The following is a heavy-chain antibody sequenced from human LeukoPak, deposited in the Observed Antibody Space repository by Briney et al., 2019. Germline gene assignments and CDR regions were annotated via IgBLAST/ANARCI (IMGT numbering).Heavy chain of an antibody. D-gene: IGHD3-10*01. Sequence: SETLSLTCTVSGGSITSSSYYWGWIRQPPGKGLEWIGSIYYSGSTYYNPSLKSRVTISLNTSKNQFSLKLSSVTAADTAVYFCARGLYYYGSGSYSMKDYFDYWGQGTLVTVSS. CDR3: ARGLYYYGSGSYSMKDYFDY. CDR2: IYYSGST. J-gene: IGHJ4*02. CDR1: GGSITSSSYY. V-gene: IGHV4-39*07.